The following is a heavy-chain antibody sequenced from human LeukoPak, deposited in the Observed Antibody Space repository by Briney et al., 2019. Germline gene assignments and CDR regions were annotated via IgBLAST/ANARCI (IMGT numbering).Heavy chain of an antibody. J-gene: IGHJ4*02. D-gene: IGHD3-22*01. CDR3: ASLGVYDSSDNYLGPYYFDY. Sequence: PSETLSLTCTVSGDSISGSLYFWGWIRQPPGKGLEWIGSIYYSWSTYYNPSLKSRVSISVDTSKNRFSLKLSSVTAADTAVYYCASLGVYDSSDNYLGPYYFDYWGQGTLVTVSS. CDR2: IYYSWST. CDR1: GDSISGSLYF. V-gene: IGHV4-39*01.